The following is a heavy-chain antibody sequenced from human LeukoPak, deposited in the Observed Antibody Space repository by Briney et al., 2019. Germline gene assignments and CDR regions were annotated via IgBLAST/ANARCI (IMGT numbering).Heavy chain of an antibody. Sequence: PGGSLRLSCAASGFTFNNYYMSWIRQAPGKGLEWVSAISGSGGSTYYADSVKGRFTISRDNSKNTLYLQMNSLRAEDTAVYYCAQDLFIAAAGTPQVYWGQGTLVTVSS. J-gene: IGHJ4*02. V-gene: IGHV3-23*01. D-gene: IGHD6-13*01. CDR3: AQDLFIAAAGTPQVY. CDR2: ISGSGGST. CDR1: GFTFNNYY.